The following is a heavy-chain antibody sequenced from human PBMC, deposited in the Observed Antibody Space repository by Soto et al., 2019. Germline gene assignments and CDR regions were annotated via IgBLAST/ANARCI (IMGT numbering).Heavy chain of an antibody. CDR2: ITSSSSYT. J-gene: IGHJ6*02. CDR1: GFTCSSFS. Sequence: GGSLRLSYAASGFTCSSFSMNWVRQAPGKGLEWVSYITSSSSYTNYADSVKGRFTISRDNAKNSLYLQMNSLRAEDTAVYYCARGHRYGMDVWGQGTTVTVSS. CDR3: ARGHRYGMDV. V-gene: IGHV3-21*05.